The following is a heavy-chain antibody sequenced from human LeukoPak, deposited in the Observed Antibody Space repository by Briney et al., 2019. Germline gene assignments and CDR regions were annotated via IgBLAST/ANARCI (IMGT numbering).Heavy chain of an antibody. CDR2: ISGSGGST. J-gene: IGHJ4*02. CDR3: AKVPIVVVPAAADY. V-gene: IGHV3-23*01. Sequence: GGSLRLSCAASGFTFSSYPMSWVRQAPGKGLEWVSAISGSGGSTYYADSVKGRFTISRDNSKNTLDLQMNSLRAEDTAVYYCAKVPIVVVPAAADYWGQGTLVTVSS. D-gene: IGHD2-2*01. CDR1: GFTFSSYP.